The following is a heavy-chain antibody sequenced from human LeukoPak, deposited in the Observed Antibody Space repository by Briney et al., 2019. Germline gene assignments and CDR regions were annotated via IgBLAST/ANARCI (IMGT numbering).Heavy chain of an antibody. CDR1: GYTFTSYG. Sequence: ASVKVFCKASGYTFTSYGISWVRQAPGQGLEWMGWVSAYNRNTHYAQKLQGRVTLTTDTSTSTPYTELRSLRSDDPPLYYSPRDQQWLGASWFDPWGQGTLVTVSS. V-gene: IGHV1-18*01. CDR2: VSAYNRNT. J-gene: IGHJ5*02. D-gene: IGHD6-19*01. CDR3: PRDQQWLGASWFDP.